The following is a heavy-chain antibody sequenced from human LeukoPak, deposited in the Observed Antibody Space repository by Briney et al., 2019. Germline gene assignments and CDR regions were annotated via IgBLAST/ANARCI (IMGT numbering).Heavy chain of an antibody. J-gene: IGHJ4*02. CDR3: ARSTSAYYSADY. Sequence: GESVKISCKGSEYPFTNYWIGWVRQTSDKGLELVAFIYPRDSDTRYNPSFQGQVTISADKSTNTAYLQWSSLQASDTALYYCARSTSAYYSADYWGQGTLVTVSS. D-gene: IGHD3-22*01. CDR2: IYPRDSDT. CDR1: EYPFTNYW. V-gene: IGHV5-51*01.